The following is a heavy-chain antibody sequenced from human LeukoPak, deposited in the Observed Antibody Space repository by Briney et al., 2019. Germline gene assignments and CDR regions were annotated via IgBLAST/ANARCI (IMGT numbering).Heavy chain of an antibody. CDR1: GFTFSSYA. D-gene: IGHD1-26*01. CDR3: AKSQDGGRLFHFAY. CDR2: ISGSGGST. Sequence: GGSPRLSRAAPGFTFSSYAMSWVRQAPGEGLGWGSVISGSGGSTYSADSVKGRFTISRDNSKNTLYLQMNSLRAEDTAVYFCAKSQDGGRLFHFAYWGQGTLVTASS. V-gene: IGHV3-23*01. J-gene: IGHJ4*02.